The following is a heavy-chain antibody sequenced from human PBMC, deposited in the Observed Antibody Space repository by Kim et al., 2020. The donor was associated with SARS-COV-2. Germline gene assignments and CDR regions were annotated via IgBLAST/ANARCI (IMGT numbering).Heavy chain of an antibody. D-gene: IGHD6-19*01. Sequence: SETLSLTCAVSGGSISSSNWWSWVRQPPGKGLEWIGEIYHSGSTNYNPSLKSRVTISVDKSKNQFSLKLSSVTAADTAVYYCARLSLEIGGLAPNSDCYGMDVWGQGTTVTVSS. J-gene: IGHJ6*02. CDR1: GGSISSSNW. CDR2: IYHSGST. CDR3: ARLSLEIGGLAPNSDCYGMDV. V-gene: IGHV4-4*02.